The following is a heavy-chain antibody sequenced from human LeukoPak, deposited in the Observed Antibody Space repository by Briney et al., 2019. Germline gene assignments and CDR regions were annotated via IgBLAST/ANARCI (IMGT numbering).Heavy chain of an antibody. CDR1: EFAFSVYE. CDR3: TTLTVASSFDY. D-gene: IGHD6-19*01. V-gene: IGHV3-48*03. CDR2: ISSSGGTR. J-gene: IGHJ4*02. Sequence: SLRLSCAASEFAFSVYEMYWVRQAPGKGLEWVSYISSSGGTRYYADSVKGRFTISRDNAKNSLYLQMNSLRAEDTAVYYCTTLTVASSFDYWGQGALVTVSS.